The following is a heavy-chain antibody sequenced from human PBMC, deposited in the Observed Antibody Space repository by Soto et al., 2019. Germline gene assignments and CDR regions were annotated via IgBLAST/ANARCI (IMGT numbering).Heavy chain of an antibody. V-gene: IGHV4-4*07. D-gene: IGHD3-16*01. J-gene: IGHJ4*02. CDR3: ARDISSYDYVWGSFLAY. Sequence: QVQLQESGPGLVKPSETLSLTCTVSGGSISSYYWSWIRQPAGKGLEWIGRIYTSGSTNYNPSLNSRVTMSVDTSKNQFSLKLSSVTAADTAVYYCARDISSYDYVWGSFLAYWGQGTLVTVSS. CDR1: GGSISSYY. CDR2: IYTSGST.